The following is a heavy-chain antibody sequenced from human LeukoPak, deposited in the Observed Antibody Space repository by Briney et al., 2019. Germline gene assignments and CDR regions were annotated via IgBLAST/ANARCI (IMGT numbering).Heavy chain of an antibody. CDR2: IIPIFGTA. Sequence: SVTVSCKASGGTFGSYAISWVRQAPGQGLEWMGGIIPIFGTANYAQKFQGRVTITAAESTRTAYMELSSLRSEDTAVYYCASSNEPAATDYYYYGMDVWGKGTTVTVSS. CDR1: GGTFGSYA. CDR3: ASSNEPAATDYYYYGMDV. V-gene: IGHV1-69*13. J-gene: IGHJ6*04. D-gene: IGHD2-2*01.